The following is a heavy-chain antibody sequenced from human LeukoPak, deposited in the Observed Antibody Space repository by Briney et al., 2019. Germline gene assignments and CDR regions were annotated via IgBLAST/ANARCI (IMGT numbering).Heavy chain of an antibody. V-gene: IGHV4-34*01. CDR2: INGSVST. J-gene: IGHJ6*04. CDR1: GGSFSSYY. CDR3: ARGVVRGLSDYGMDV. D-gene: IGHD3-10*01. Sequence: SESLSVTSAVCGGSFSSYYWSWIPQPPGKGRQWIGEINGSVSTNYNPYLKCRVTISVATSKNQSSLKLSPVTAADKAVYYSARGVVRGLSDYGMDVWGKGTTVTASS.